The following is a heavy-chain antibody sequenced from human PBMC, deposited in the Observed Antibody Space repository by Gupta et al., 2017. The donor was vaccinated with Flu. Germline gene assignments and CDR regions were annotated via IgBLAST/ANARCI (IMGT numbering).Heavy chain of an antibody. Sequence: EVQLLESGGGLVQPVGSLRLSCAASGFPFSSYGLSWVRQAPGKGLEWVSGISGNGESTYYADSVKGRFTVSRDNSRSTLYLQMNSLRADDTAVYYCAKGDDYGDYFGSSHPDYWGQGTLVTVSS. CDR1: GFPFSSYG. V-gene: IGHV3-23*01. CDR3: AKGDDYGDYFGSSHPDY. CDR2: ISGNGEST. J-gene: IGHJ4*02. D-gene: IGHD4-17*01.